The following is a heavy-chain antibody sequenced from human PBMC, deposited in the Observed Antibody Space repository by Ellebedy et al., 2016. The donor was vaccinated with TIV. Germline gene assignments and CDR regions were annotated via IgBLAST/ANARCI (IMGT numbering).Heavy chain of an antibody. CDR2: IFYSGST. D-gene: IGHD6-19*01. V-gene: IGHV4-59*08. CDR3: ARSPSDSSGWYPDLEEYYYYGMDV. Sequence: MPSETLSLTCTVSGGSISSYYWNWIRQPPGKGLEWIAYIFYSGSTNYNPSLNSRVTISLDTSKNQFSLRLSSVTAADTAVYYCARSPSDSSGWYPDLEEYYYYGMDVWGQGTTVTVSS. CDR1: GGSISSYY. J-gene: IGHJ6*02.